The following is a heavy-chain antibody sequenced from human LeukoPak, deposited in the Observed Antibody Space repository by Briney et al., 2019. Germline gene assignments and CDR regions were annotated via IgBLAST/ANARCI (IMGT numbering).Heavy chain of an antibody. CDR3: ARDRPGGYFDY. V-gene: IGHV3-7*01. Sequence: GGSLRLSCAASGFTFTDYWLSWVRQAPGKGLEWVANIKQDASEKYYEDSVKGRFTISRDNAKKSVYVQMNTQRAEDTAVYYCARDRPGGYFDYWGQGTLVTVSS. D-gene: IGHD3-16*01. CDR1: GFTFTDYW. CDR2: IKQDASEK. J-gene: IGHJ4*02.